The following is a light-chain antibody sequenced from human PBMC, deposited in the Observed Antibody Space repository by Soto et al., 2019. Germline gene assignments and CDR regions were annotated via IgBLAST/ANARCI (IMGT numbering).Light chain of an antibody. J-gene: IGLJ1*01. CDR1: SSDVGGYNY. CDR3: SSCAGNNNYV. V-gene: IGLV2-8*01. CDR2: EVS. Sequence: QSVLTQPPSASGSPGQSVTISCTGTSSDVGGYNYVSWHQQHPGKAPKIMIYEVSKRPSGVPNRFSGSKSGNTASLTVSWLQAEDEAGYYFSSCAGNNNYVFGTGTKVTVL.